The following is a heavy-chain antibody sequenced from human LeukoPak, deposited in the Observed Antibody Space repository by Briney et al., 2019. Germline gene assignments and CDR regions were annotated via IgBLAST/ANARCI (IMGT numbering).Heavy chain of an antibody. CDR3: AFGGRAASIDY. J-gene: IGHJ4*02. CDR1: GGSISSGSYN. D-gene: IGHD3-16*01. Sequence: SETLSLTCTVYGGSISSGSYNWSWIRQPAGKGLEWIGRIYTSGSTNYNPPLKSRVTISVATSKNQFSLKLSSVTASVTAVYYFAFGGRAASIDYWGQGTLVTVSS. V-gene: IGHV4-61*02. CDR2: IYTSGST.